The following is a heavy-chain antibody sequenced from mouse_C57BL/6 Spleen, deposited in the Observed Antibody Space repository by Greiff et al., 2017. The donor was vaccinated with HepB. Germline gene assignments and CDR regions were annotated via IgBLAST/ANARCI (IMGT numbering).Heavy chain of an antibody. J-gene: IGHJ2*01. CDR1: GYTFTSYW. Sequence: QVQLQQSGAELVKPGASVKLSCKASGYTFTSYWMHWVKQRPGQGLEWIGMIHPNSGSTNYNEKFKSKATLTVDKSSSTAYMQLSSLTSEDSAVYYCARGDYDVRFDYWGQGTTLTVSS. D-gene: IGHD2-4*01. V-gene: IGHV1-64*01. CDR3: ARGDYDVRFDY. CDR2: IHPNSGST.